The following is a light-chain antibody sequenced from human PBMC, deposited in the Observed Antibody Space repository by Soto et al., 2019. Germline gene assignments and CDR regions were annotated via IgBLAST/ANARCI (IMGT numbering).Light chain of an antibody. CDR1: QSVGRS. CDR2: GTS. CDR3: QEYDKLLLVS. J-gene: IGKJ4*01. V-gene: IGKV3-15*01. Sequence: IVITQSQATLSVSPGERATLSCRASQSVGRSLAWYQQKPGQAPRLLIYGTSARATGIPATFSGSGSGTEFTLTISSLQSEDFAIYYCQEYDKLLLVSFGGGTKVAIK.